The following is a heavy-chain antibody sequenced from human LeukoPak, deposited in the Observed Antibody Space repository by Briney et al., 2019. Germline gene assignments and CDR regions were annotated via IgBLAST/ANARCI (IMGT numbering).Heavy chain of an antibody. D-gene: IGHD2-15*01. CDR1: GGSISSSSYY. CDR3: ARHPVVAATPYYFDY. CDR2: IYYSGST. Sequence: SETLSLTCTASGGSISSSSYYWGWIRQPPGKGLEWIGSIYYSGSTSYNPSLKSRVTISVATSKNQFSLKLSSVTAADTAVYYCARHPVVAATPYYFDYWGQGTLVTVSS. J-gene: IGHJ4*02. V-gene: IGHV4-39*01.